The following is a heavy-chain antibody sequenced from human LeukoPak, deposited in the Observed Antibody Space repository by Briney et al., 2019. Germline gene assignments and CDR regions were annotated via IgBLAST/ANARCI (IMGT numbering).Heavy chain of an antibody. D-gene: IGHD3-10*01. CDR1: GGSISSSSYY. V-gene: IGHV4-39*02. J-gene: IGHJ5*02. CDR2: IYYSGST. CDR3: AREGSGSYDWFDP. Sequence: SETLSLTCTVSGGSISSSSYYWGWIRQPPGKGLEWIGSIYYSGSTYYTPSPKSRVTISVDTSKNQFSLRLSSVTAADTAVYYCAREGSGSYDWFDPWGQGTLVTVSS.